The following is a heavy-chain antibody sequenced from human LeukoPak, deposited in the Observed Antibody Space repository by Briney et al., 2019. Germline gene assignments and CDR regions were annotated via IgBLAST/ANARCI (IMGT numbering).Heavy chain of an antibody. CDR2: FGHNGDIT. CDR1: GFTFSYYG. D-gene: IGHD3-3*01. J-gene: IGHJ4*02. V-gene: IGHV3-23*01. Sequence: PGGSLRLSCAASGFTFSYYGLSWVRQAPGKGLEWVSGFGHNGDITYSDSVKDRFTISRDNSKNTLFLQMNSLRADDTAVYFCAKQAGWGAYFSFLPFDFWGRGTLVTVSS. CDR3: AKQAGWGAYFSFLPFDF.